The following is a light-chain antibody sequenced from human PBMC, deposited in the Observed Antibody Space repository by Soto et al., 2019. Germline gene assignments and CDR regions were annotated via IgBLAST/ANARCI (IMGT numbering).Light chain of an antibody. CDR2: EVS. J-gene: IGLJ1*01. CDR1: SSDVGSYNL. V-gene: IGLV2-23*02. Sequence: QSALTQPASVSGSPGQSITISCTGTSSDVGSYNLVSWYQHHPGKAPKLMIYEVSKRPSVVSNRFSGSKSGNTASLPISGLQAEDEADYYCCSYAGSSTLVFGTGTKVTVL. CDR3: CSYAGSSTLV.